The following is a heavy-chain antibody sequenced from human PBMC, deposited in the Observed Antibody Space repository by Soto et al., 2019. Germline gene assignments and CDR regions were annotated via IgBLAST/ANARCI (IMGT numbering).Heavy chain of an antibody. CDR1: GGSVSNYY. Sequence: SETLSRTCSVSGGSVSNYYWRWGRQPPGKRLEWIGYIYYTGTHDYNPSLRGRATISVDTSKDQFSLKLTSVTAADTAVYYCARDRDRHSSGLPSFDPWGQGILVTVSS. V-gene: IGHV4-59*02. CDR3: ARDRDRHSSGLPSFDP. D-gene: IGHD3-22*01. CDR2: IYYTGTH. J-gene: IGHJ5*02.